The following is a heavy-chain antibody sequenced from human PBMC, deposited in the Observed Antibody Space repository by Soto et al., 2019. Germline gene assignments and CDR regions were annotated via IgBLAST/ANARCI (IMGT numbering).Heavy chain of an antibody. Sequence: EVQLVESGGGLVQSGGSLRLSCAASGFTFSSYWMHWVRQDPGKGLMWVSRITSDGSTTNYADSVKGRFTISRDNAKNTLYLQMNSLRVEDTAVYYCVRGYSSSSGRHGLNIWGQGTTVTVSS. D-gene: IGHD6-6*01. CDR3: VRGYSSSSGRHGLNI. CDR2: ITSDGSTT. V-gene: IGHV3-74*01. CDR1: GFTFSSYW. J-gene: IGHJ6*02.